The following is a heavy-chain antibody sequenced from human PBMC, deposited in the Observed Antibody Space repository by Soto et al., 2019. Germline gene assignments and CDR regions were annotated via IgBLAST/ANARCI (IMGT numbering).Heavy chain of an antibody. Sequence: ASVKVSCKASGYTFTSYDINWVRQATGQGLEWMVCMNPNSGNTGYAQKFQGRVTMTRNTSISTAYMELSSLRSEDTAVYYCASGLVPAATDAFDIWGQGTMVTVSS. CDR2: MNPNSGNT. V-gene: IGHV1-8*01. CDR3: ASGLVPAATDAFDI. D-gene: IGHD2-2*01. CDR1: GYTFTSYD. J-gene: IGHJ3*02.